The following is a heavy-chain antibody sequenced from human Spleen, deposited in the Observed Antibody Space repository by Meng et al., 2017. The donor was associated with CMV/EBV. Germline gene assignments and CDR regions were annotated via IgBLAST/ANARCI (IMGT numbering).Heavy chain of an antibody. J-gene: IGHJ4*02. V-gene: IGHV4-39*07. D-gene: IGHD3-10*01. CDR1: GGSISSGDYY. CDR3: ARGTMVLGRGFDY. CDR2: ITHSGST. Sequence: SETLSLTCTVSGGSISSGDYYWSWIRQPPGKGLEWIGEITHSGSTDYNPSLKSRVSISEDTSKNQFSLKLSSVTAADTAVYYCARGTMVLGRGFDYWGQGTLVTVSS.